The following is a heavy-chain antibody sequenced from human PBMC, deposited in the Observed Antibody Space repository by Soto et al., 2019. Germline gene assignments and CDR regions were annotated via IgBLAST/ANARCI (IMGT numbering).Heavy chain of an antibody. J-gene: IGHJ6*02. Sequence: QVQLQESGPGLVKPSQTLSLTCTVSGGSISSGGYYWSWIRQHPGKGLEWIGYIYYSGSTYYNPSLKSRVTISVDTSKNQFYLKLSSVTAADTAVYYCARVLGYCSSTSCYTDYYYYYGMDVWGQGTTVTVSS. D-gene: IGHD2-2*02. CDR2: IYYSGST. CDR1: GGSISSGGYY. CDR3: ARVLGYCSSTSCYTDYYYYYGMDV. V-gene: IGHV4-31*03.